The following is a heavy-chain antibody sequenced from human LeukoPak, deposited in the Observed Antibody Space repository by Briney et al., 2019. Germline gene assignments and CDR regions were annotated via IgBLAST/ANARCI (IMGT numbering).Heavy chain of an antibody. V-gene: IGHV1-24*01. Sequence: ASVKVSCKASGYTFTGYYMHWVRQAPGQGLEWMGGFDPEDGETIYAQKFQGRVTMTEDTSTDTAYMELSSLRSEDTAVYYCARGHPAGTTGTTLWSRDYYYYMDVWGKGTTVTVSS. D-gene: IGHD1-1*01. CDR2: FDPEDGET. J-gene: IGHJ6*03. CDR1: GYTFTGYY. CDR3: ARGHPAGTTGTTLWSRDYYYYMDV.